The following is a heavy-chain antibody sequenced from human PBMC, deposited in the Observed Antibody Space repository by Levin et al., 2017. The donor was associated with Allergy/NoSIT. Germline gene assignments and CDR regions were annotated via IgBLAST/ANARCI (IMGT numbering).Heavy chain of an antibody. J-gene: IGHJ4*02. Sequence: HGESLKISCAASGFTFNTYGMSWVRQAPGKGLEWVSGISGSGGATYYADSVKGRFTISRDNSKNTLYLQMNSLRVEDTAIYYCANGFSPDYWGQGTLVTVSS. CDR3: ANGFSPDY. V-gene: IGHV3-23*01. CDR2: ISGSGGAT. CDR1: GFTFNTYG. D-gene: IGHD3-3*01.